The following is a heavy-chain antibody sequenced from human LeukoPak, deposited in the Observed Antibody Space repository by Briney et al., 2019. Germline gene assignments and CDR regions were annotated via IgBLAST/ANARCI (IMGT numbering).Heavy chain of an antibody. CDR2: ISGSGGTT. Sequence: GCSLRLSCAASGFTFSSYGMNWVRQAPGTALEWVSAISGSGGTTYYADSLRGRFTISRDNSKNTLYLQMNSLRAEDTAVYYCAKLTASTDAFDIWGQGTMVTVSS. CDR1: GFTFSSYG. D-gene: IGHD5-18*01. V-gene: IGHV3-23*01. CDR3: AKLTASTDAFDI. J-gene: IGHJ3*02.